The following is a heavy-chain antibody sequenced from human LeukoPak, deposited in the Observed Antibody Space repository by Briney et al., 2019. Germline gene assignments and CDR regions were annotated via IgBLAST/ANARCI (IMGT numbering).Heavy chain of an antibody. CDR2: ISDSGST. Sequence: SETLSLTCTVSGVTISSYYWSWIRRTPRKGLEWIGYISDSGSTSYNPSLKSRVTISVDTSKNQFSLKLSSVTTADTAVYYCARRGFLDYWGQGTLVTVSS. V-gene: IGHV4-59*01. J-gene: IGHJ4*02. CDR3: ARRGFLDY. CDR1: GVTISSYY.